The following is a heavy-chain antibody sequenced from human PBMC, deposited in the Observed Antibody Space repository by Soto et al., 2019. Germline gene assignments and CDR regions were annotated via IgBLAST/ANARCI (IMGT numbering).Heavy chain of an antibody. J-gene: IGHJ3*02. V-gene: IGHV5-51*01. Sequence: GESLKISCKGSGYSFTSYWIGWVRQMPGKGLEWMGIIYPGDSDTRYSPSFQGQVTISADKSISTAYLQWSSLKASDTAMYYCARAKTYYYDSSGSLGGDDAFDIWGQGTMVTVSS. CDR2: IYPGDSDT. D-gene: IGHD3-22*01. CDR1: GYSFTSYW. CDR3: ARAKTYYYDSSGSLGGDDAFDI.